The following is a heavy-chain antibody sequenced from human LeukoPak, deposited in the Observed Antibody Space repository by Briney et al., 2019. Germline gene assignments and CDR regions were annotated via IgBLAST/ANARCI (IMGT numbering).Heavy chain of an antibody. V-gene: IGHV7-4-1*02. CDR3: ATDLKKGDSGCFDY. CDR2: INTNTGNP. J-gene: IGHJ4*02. CDR1: GYTLTSSA. Sequence: ASVKVSCKASGYTLTSSALNWVRQAPGQGLEWMGWINTNTGNPTYAQGFTGRFVFSLDTSVSTAYLQISSLKAEDTAVYYCATDLKKGDSGCFDYWGQGTLVTASS. D-gene: IGHD6-19*01.